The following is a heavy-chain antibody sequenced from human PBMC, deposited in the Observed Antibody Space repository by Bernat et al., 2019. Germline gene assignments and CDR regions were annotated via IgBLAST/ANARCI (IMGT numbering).Heavy chain of an antibody. V-gene: IGHV3-NL1*01. D-gene: IGHD2-21*01. J-gene: IGHJ5*02. CDR1: GFTFSSYA. CDR3: AREMGILWTGADH. CDR2: IIGSGGST. Sequence: QVQLVESGGGVVQPGRSLRLSCAASGFTFSSYAMHWVRQAPGKGLEWVSAIIGSGGSTYYADSVQGRFTISRDNSKNMLYLQMNSLRAEDTAVYYCAREMGILWTGADHWGQGSLVTVSS.